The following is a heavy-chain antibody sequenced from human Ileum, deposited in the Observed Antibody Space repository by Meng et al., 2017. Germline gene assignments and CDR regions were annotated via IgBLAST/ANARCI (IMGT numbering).Heavy chain of an antibody. CDR2: IHYSGST. J-gene: IGHJ4*02. CDR1: GDSFTDYY. CDR3: ARRIRGGSYLG. D-gene: IGHD1-26*01. Sequence: QLQLMQWGAGMLKPSETLSLTCNVYGDSFTDYYWNWIRQPPGKGLEWIGEIHYSGSTNYNPSLESRVTISEDTSQKQFSLRLSSVTAAETAVYYCARRIRGGSYLGWGQGTLVTVSS. V-gene: IGHV4-34*01.